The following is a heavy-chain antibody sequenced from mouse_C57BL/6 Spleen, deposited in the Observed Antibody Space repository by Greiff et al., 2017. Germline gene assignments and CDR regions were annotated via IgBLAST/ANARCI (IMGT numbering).Heavy chain of an antibody. D-gene: IGHD2-4*01. CDR3: ARGGDYVQYYAMDY. Sequence: VQLQQSGPGLVKPSQSLSLTCSVTGYSITSGYYWNWIRQFPGNKLEWMGYISYDGSNNYNPSLKNRTSITRDTSKNQFFLKLNSVTTEDTATYYCARGGDYVQYYAMDYWGQGTSVTVSS. CDR2: ISYDGSN. J-gene: IGHJ4*01. V-gene: IGHV3-6*01. CDR1: GYSITSGYY.